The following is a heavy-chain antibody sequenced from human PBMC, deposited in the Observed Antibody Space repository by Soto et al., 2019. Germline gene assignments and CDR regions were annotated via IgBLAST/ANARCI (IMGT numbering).Heavy chain of an antibody. Sequence: QEQLVQSGAEVKKPGASVKVSCLTSGYTFTDYDINWGRQATGQGLGWIGWMNPNSGETGYAQKFQGRVTMTRSLSLSTAYLELSSLTSDDTAIYFCARVAVAARPRWYNWFDPWGQGTLVTVSS. CDR1: GYTFTDYD. CDR3: ARVAVAARPRWYNWFDP. J-gene: IGHJ5*02. V-gene: IGHV1-8*01. D-gene: IGHD2-15*01. CDR2: MNPNSGET.